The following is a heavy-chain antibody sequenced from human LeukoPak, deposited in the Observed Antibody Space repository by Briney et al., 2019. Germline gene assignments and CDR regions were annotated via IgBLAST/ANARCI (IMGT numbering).Heavy chain of an antibody. CDR1: GCPFTNYA. Sequence: EASVKVSCKASGCPFTNYAIHWVRQAPGQRLEWMGWVNAGDGNTMYSQRFQGRVTITRDTSASTAYMDLNSLRSEDTAVYYCARGIWSARYPADYYLDYWGHGTLVTVSS. CDR3: ARGIWSARYPADYYLDY. D-gene: IGHD3-3*01. J-gene: IGHJ4*01. CDR2: VNAGDGNT. V-gene: IGHV1-3*01.